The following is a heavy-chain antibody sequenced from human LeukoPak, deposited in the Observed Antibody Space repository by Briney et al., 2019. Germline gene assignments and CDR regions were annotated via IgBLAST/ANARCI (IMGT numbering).Heavy chain of an antibody. CDR1: GGSLSCYY. Sequence: SETLSLACTVSGGSLSCYYWSWIRQPTGKGLEWIGSSGSTNYNPSLKSRVTISVDTSKNQFSLKLNSVTAADTAVYYCARDPRGATGRDNWFFTCGERDLVTVSS. CDR2: SGST. J-gene: IGHJ5*02. D-gene: IGHD5-12*01. V-gene: IGHV4-59*01. CDR3: ARDPRGATGRDNWFFT.